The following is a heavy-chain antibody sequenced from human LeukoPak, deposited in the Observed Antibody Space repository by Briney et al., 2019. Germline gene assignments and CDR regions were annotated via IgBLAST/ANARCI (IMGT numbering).Heavy chain of an antibody. Sequence: GGSLRLSCAASGFAFSSYSMNWVRQATGKGLEWVSSISSSSSYIYYADSVKGRFTISRDNAKNSLYLQMNSLRAEDTAVYYCARSPLTGYYFFDYWGQGTLVTVSS. D-gene: IGHD3-9*01. CDR3: ARSPLTGYYFFDY. V-gene: IGHV3-21*04. CDR1: GFAFSSYS. J-gene: IGHJ4*02. CDR2: ISSSSSYI.